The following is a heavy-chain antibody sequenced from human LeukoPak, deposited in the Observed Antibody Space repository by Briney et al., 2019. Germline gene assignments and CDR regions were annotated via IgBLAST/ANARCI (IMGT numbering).Heavy chain of an antibody. Sequence: GGSLRLPCTASGFTFGDYAMSWVRQAPGKGLEWVGFIRSKAYGGTTEYAASVKGRFTISRDDSKSIAYLQMNSLKTEDTAVYYCTSDLGIDWGQGTLVTVSS. V-gene: IGHV3-49*04. D-gene: IGHD3-10*01. CDR2: IRSKAYGGTT. CDR3: TSDLGID. J-gene: IGHJ4*02. CDR1: GFTFGDYA.